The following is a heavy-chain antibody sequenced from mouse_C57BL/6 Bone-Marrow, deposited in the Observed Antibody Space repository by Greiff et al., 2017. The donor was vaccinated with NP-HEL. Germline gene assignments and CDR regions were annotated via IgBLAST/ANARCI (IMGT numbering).Heavy chain of an antibody. V-gene: IGHV5-12*01. J-gene: IGHJ2*01. CDR3: ARHGGLYYGNYGFDY. D-gene: IGHD2-1*01. Sequence: DVMLVESGGGLVQPGGSLKLSCAASGFTFSDYYMYWVRQTPEKRLEWVAYISNGGGSTYYPDTVKGRFTISRDNAKNTLYLQMSRLKSEDTAMYYCARHGGLYYGNYGFDYWGQGTTLTVSS. CDR1: GFTFSDYY. CDR2: ISNGGGST.